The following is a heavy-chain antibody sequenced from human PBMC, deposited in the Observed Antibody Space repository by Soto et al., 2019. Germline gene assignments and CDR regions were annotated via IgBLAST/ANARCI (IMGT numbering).Heavy chain of an antibody. Sequence: ASVKVSCKASGYTFTSYAMRWVRQAPGQRLEWMGWINAGNGNTKYSQKFQGRVTITRDTSASTAYMELSSLRSEDTAVYYCARSPLWDNYYDFWSGPQGFFDYWGQGTLVTVSS. V-gene: IGHV1-3*01. D-gene: IGHD3-3*01. CDR2: INAGNGNT. CDR3: ARSPLWDNYYDFWSGPQGFFDY. CDR1: GYTFTSYA. J-gene: IGHJ4*02.